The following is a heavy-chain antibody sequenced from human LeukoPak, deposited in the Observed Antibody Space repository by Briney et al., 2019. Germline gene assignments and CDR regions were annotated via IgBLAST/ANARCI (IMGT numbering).Heavy chain of an antibody. Sequence: PGGSLRLSCAASGFTFSSYEMNWVRQVPGKGLEWISYISSSGSTIYFADSVKGRFTISRDNAKNSLYLQMNSLRAEDTAVYYCARRSDSGWFFDFWGQGTLVTVSS. J-gene: IGHJ4*02. D-gene: IGHD6-19*01. CDR3: ARRSDSGWFFDF. CDR2: ISSSGSTI. V-gene: IGHV3-48*03. CDR1: GFTFSSYE.